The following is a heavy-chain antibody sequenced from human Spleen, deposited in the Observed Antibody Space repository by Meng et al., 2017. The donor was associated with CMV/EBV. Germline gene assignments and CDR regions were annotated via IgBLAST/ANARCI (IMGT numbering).Heavy chain of an antibody. V-gene: IGHV3-23*01. J-gene: IGHJ6*02. Sequence: ESLKLSCAASGFSLSGFTKYAMHWVRQAPGKGLQWVSGISTSGGTTYYADSVKGRFTISRDNSKNTLYLQMDSLGAEDTAVYYCAKIGSFTYYYYGMDVWGQGTTVTVSS. CDR2: ISTSGGTT. CDR3: AKIGSFTYYYYGMDV. CDR1: GFSLSGFTKYA. D-gene: IGHD1-26*01.